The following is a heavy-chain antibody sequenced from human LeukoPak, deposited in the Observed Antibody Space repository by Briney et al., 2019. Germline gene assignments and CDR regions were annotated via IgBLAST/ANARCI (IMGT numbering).Heavy chain of an antibody. CDR3: AKDNVYDILTGYAGSRYYFDY. D-gene: IGHD3-9*01. Sequence: GGSLRLSCAASGFTFSSYGMHWVRQAPGKGLEWVAFIRYGGSNKYYADSVKGRFTISRDNSKNTLYLQMNSLRAEDTAVYYCAKDNVYDILTGYAGSRYYFDYWGQGTLVTVSS. V-gene: IGHV3-30*02. CDR2: IRYGGSNK. CDR1: GFTFSSYG. J-gene: IGHJ4*02.